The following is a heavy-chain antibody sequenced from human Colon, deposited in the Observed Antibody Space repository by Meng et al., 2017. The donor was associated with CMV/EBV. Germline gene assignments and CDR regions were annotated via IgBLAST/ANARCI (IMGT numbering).Heavy chain of an antibody. V-gene: IGHV4-59*01. J-gene: IGHJ4*02. D-gene: IGHD3-3*01. Sequence: GSLRLSCTVSGGSISSYYWGWIRQPPGKGLEWIGYIYYSGSTNYNPSLKSRVTISVDTSKNQFSLKLSSVTAADTAVYYCARTHYDFWSGYHLDYWGQGTLVTVSS. CDR1: GGSISSYY. CDR2: IYYSGST. CDR3: ARTHYDFWSGYHLDY.